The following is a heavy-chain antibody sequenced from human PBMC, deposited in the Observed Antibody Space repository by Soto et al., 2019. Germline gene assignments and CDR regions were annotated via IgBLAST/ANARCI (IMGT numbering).Heavy chain of an antibody. D-gene: IGHD6-13*01. CDR2: ISGSGGST. J-gene: IGHJ4*02. V-gene: IGHV3-23*01. CDR3: AKGWSDYFDY. CDR1: GFTFSTYA. Sequence: EVQLLESGGGLVQSGGSLRLSCAASGFTFSTYAMGWVRQAPGKGLEWVSAISGSGGSTYYADSVKGRFTISRDNSKNTLYLQMNSLRAVDTAVYYCAKGWSDYFDYWGQGTLVTVSS.